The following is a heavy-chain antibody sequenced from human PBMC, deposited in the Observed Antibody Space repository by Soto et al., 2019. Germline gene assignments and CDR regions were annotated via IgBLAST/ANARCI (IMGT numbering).Heavy chain of an antibody. CDR1: GRSFSGYY. CDR2: INHSGSA. CDR3: ERGLIAARHHLRGWFER. J-gene: IGHJ5*02. Sequence: PSETLSLTCAVYGRSFSGYYWSLIRQPPGKGLEWIGEINHSGSANYNPSLKSRVTISVDTSKNQFSPKLSSVTAAETAVYYCERGLIAARHHLRGWFERWGQGTLVTVSS. V-gene: IGHV4-34*01. D-gene: IGHD6-6*01.